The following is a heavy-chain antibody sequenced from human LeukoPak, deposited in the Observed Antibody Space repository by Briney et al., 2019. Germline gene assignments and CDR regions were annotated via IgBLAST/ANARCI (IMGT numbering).Heavy chain of an antibody. D-gene: IGHD1-20*01. Sequence: SETLSLTCAVYGGSFSGYYRSWIRQPPGKGLEWIGEINHSGSTNYNPSLKSRVTISVDTSKNQFSLKLSSVTAADTAVYYCAIRITGTTTNWFDPWGQGTLVAVSS. V-gene: IGHV4-34*01. CDR1: GGSFSGYY. J-gene: IGHJ5*02. CDR3: AIRITGTTTNWFDP. CDR2: INHSGST.